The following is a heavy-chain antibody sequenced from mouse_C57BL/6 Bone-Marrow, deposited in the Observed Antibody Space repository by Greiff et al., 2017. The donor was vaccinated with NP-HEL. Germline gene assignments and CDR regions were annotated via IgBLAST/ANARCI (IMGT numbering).Heavy chain of an antibody. CDR2: IDPNRGGT. CDR1: GYTFTSYW. V-gene: IGHV1-72*01. D-gene: IGHD1-1*01. J-gene: IGHJ1*03. CDR3: ARYYYGSRGWYFDV. Sequence: QSCKASGYTFTSYWMHWVKQRPGRGLEWIGRIDPNRGGTMFNETFKTKATLTVYKPSSTAYMQLSSLTSEDSAVYYCARYYYGSRGWYFDVWGTGTTVTVSS.